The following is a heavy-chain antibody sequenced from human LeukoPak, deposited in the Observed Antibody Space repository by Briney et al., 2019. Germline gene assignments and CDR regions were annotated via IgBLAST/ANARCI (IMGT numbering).Heavy chain of an antibody. J-gene: IGHJ4*02. CDR2: INHSGST. CDR1: GSSITSVSHY. Sequence: SETLSLTCTISGSSITSVSHYWSWIRQPPGKGLEWIGEINHSGSTNYNPSLKSRVTISVDTSKNQFSLKLSSVTAADTAVYYCARVYDYVWGSYPQKYYFDYWGQGTLVTVSS. V-gene: IGHV4-39*07. D-gene: IGHD3-16*02. CDR3: ARVYDYVWGSYPQKYYFDY.